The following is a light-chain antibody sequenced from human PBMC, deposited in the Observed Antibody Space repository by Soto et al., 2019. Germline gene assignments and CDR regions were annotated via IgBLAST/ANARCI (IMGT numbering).Light chain of an antibody. J-gene: IGKJ1*01. V-gene: IGKV3-11*01. Sequence: VLTQSPATLSLSPGERATLSCRASQSVSSYLAWYQQKPGQAPRLLIYDASNRATGIPARFSGSGSGTDFTLTISSLEPEDFAVYYCQQRSNWPPFGQGTKVDIK. CDR3: QQRSNWPP. CDR2: DAS. CDR1: QSVSSY.